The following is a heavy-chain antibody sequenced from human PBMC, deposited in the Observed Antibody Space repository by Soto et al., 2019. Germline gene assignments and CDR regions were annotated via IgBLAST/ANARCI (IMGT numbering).Heavy chain of an antibody. CDR1: GFTFSSYG. Sequence: GGSLRLSCAASGFTFSSYGMHWVRQAPGKGLEWVAVIWYDGSNKYYADSVKGRFTISRDKSKNTLYLQMNSLRAEDTAVYYCARTRSIPGRLVPAAIGSFDIWGQGTMVTVSS. J-gene: IGHJ3*02. D-gene: IGHD2-2*01. CDR2: IWYDGSNK. V-gene: IGHV3-33*01. CDR3: ARTRSIPGRLVPAAIGSFDI.